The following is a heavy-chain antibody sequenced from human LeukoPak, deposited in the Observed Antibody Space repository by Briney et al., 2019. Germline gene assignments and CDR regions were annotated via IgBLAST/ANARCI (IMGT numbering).Heavy chain of an antibody. CDR1: HYSISSGYY. CDR2: INHSGST. CDR3: ARDQGGSASHYYYYYMDV. Sequence: SETLSLTCTVSHYSISSGYYWGWIRQPPGKGLEWIGEINHSGSTNYNPSLKSRVTISVDTSKNQFSLKLSSVTAADTAVYYCARDQGGSASHYYYYYMDVWGKGTTVTVSS. D-gene: IGHD1-26*01. V-gene: IGHV4-38-2*02. J-gene: IGHJ6*03.